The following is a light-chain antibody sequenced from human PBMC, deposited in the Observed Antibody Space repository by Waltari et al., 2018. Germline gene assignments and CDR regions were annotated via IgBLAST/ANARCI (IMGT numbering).Light chain of an antibody. CDR1: QSISSSY. Sequence: EIVFTQSPGTVSLSPGERATLSCRASQSISSSYLAWYQQKPGQAPRLLIWGASSRATGIPDRFSGSGSGTDFTLTISRLEPEDFAVYYCQQYDISPLSFGQGTKVEIK. CDR3: QQYDISPLS. J-gene: IGKJ1*01. V-gene: IGKV3-20*01. CDR2: GAS.